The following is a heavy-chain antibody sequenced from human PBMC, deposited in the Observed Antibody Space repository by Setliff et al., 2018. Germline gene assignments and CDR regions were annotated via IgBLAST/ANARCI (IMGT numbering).Heavy chain of an antibody. D-gene: IGHD2-15*01. CDR1: GFTFRSYA. CDR3: ARDSCSGGSCYWDGYYGMDV. V-gene: IGHV3-7*01. J-gene: IGHJ6*02. CDR2: IKQDGSEK. Sequence: LRLSCAASGFTFRSYAMSWVRQAPGKGLEWVANIKQDGSEKYYVDSVKGRFTISRDNAKNSLYLQMNSLRAEDTAVYYCARDSCSGGSCYWDGYYGMDVWGQGTTVTVSS.